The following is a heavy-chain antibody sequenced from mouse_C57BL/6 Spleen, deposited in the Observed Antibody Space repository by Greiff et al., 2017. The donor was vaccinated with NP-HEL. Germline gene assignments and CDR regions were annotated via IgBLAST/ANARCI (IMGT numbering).Heavy chain of an antibody. V-gene: IGHV6-3*01. Sequence: EVKLVESGGGLVQPGGSMKLSCVASGFTFSNYWMNWVRQSPEKGLEWVAQIRLKSDNYATHYAESVKGRFTISRDDSKSSVYLQMNNLRAEDTGIYYCTGGGPAQALSYYAMDYWGQGTSVTVSS. CDR1: GFTFSNYW. J-gene: IGHJ4*01. CDR2: IRLKSDNYAT. CDR3: TGGGPAQALSYYAMDY. D-gene: IGHD3-2*02.